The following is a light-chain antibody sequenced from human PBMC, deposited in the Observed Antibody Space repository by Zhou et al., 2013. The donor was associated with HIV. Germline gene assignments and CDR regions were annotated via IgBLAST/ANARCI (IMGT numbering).Light chain of an antibody. V-gene: IGKV1-5*03. CDR1: QSISNW. J-gene: IGKJ1*01. CDR3: QQYNNYFWA. Sequence: TRMTQSPLSVSASTGDRVTITCRASQSISNWLAWYQQKPGKAPKLLIHKASTLQTGVPSRFSGSGSGTSFTLTITSLQPDDFATYYCQQYNNYFWAFGQGTKLEI. CDR2: KAS.